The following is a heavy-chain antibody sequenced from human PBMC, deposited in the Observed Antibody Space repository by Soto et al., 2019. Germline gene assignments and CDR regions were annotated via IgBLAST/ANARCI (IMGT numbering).Heavy chain of an antibody. CDR2: IWYDGSNK. D-gene: IGHD1-26*01. V-gene: IGHV3-33*01. CDR3: ARGRSNLVDLDY. CDR1: GFTFSSYG. Sequence: QVQLVESGGGVVQPGRSLRLSCAASGFTFSSYGMHWVRQAPGKGLEWVAVIWYDGSNKYYADSVKGRFTISRDNSKHTLYLQMSSLRAEDTAVCYCARGRSNLVDLDYWGQGTLVTVSS. J-gene: IGHJ4*02.